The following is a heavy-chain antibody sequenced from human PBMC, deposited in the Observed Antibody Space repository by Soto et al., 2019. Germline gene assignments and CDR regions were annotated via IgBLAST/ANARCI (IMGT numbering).Heavy chain of an antibody. V-gene: IGHV1-3*01. CDR1: GYTFTSYA. J-gene: IGHJ6*02. CDR2: INAGNGNT. CDR3: ASSYSNYALIDYYYYGMDV. D-gene: IGHD4-4*01. Sequence: ASVKVSCKAAGYTFTSYAMHWVRQAPGQRLEWMGWINAGNGNTKYSQKFQGRVTITRDTSASTAYMELSSLRSEDTAVYYCASSYSNYALIDYYYYGMDVWGQGTTVTVSS.